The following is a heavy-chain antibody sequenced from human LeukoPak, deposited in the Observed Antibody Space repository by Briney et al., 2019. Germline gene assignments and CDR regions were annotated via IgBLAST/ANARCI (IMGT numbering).Heavy chain of an antibody. V-gene: IGHV3-23*01. Sequence: PGGSLRLSCAASGFTLSSYAMSWVRQGLGKGLEWVSAISVTGNTYHADSVRGRFTISRDSSKNTLYFQMNSLRAEDTAVYYCARGMVRGVPYSFYYMDVWGKGTTVTVSS. CDR2: ISVTGNT. CDR3: ARGMVRGVPYSFYYMDV. J-gene: IGHJ6*03. D-gene: IGHD3-10*01. CDR1: GFTLSSYA.